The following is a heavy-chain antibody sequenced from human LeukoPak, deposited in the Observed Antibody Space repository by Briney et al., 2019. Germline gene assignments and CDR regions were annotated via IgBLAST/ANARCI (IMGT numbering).Heavy chain of an antibody. Sequence: GGSLRLSCAASGFTFSNYAISWVRQAPGKGLEWVSLISNSGGSTYCAESVKGRFTISRDNPKNTLYLQMNSLRAEDTAVYYCANTRAPYFDYWGQGTLVTVSS. CDR3: ANTRAPYFDY. J-gene: IGHJ4*02. V-gene: IGHV3-23*01. D-gene: IGHD3-16*01. CDR2: ISNSGGST. CDR1: GFTFSNYA.